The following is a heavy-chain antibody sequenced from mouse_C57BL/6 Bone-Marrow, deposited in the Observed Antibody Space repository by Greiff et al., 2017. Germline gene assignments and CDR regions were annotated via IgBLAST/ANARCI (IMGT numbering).Heavy chain of an antibody. CDR1: GYTFTSYG. D-gene: IGHD2-5*01. V-gene: IGHV1-81*01. Sequence: QVQLQQSGAELARPGASVKLSCKASGYTFTSYGISWVKQRTGQGLEWIGEIYPRSGNTYYNEKFKGKATLTADKSSSTAYMELRSLTSEDSAVYVCARGDSNCFAWFAYWGQGTLVTVSA. J-gene: IGHJ3*01. CDR2: IYPRSGNT. CDR3: ARGDSNCFAWFAY.